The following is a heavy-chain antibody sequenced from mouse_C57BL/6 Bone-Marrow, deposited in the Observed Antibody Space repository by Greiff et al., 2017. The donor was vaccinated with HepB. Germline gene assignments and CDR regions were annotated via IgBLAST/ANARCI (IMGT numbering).Heavy chain of an antibody. V-gene: IGHV5-12*01. CDR2: ISNGGGST. J-gene: IGHJ1*03. Sequence: EVKLVESGGGLVQPGGSLKLSCAASGFTFSDYYMYWVRQTPEKRLEWVAYISNGGGSTYYPDTVKGRFTISRDNAKNTLYLQMSRLKSEDTAMYYCARRSYGNFDVWGTGTTVTVSS. CDR3: ARRSYGNFDV. D-gene: IGHD2-1*01. CDR1: GFTFSDYY.